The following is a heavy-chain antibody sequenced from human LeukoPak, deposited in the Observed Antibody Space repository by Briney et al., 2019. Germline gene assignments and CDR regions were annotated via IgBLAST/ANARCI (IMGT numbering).Heavy chain of an antibody. D-gene: IGHD6-19*01. CDR2: ISSTGRT. CDR3: AKGAGPPWFDP. V-gene: IGHV4-61*02. Sequence: PSETLSLTCTVSGGSISSDTYFWSWIRQPAGKGLECIGRISSTGRTDYTPSLTSRVTISVDTSKNEFSMKLSSVTAADTAVYYCAKGAGPPWFDPWGQGTLVTVSS. J-gene: IGHJ5*02. CDR1: GGSISSDTYF.